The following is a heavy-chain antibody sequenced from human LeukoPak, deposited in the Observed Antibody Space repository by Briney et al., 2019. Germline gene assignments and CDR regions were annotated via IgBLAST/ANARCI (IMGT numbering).Heavy chain of an antibody. Sequence: ASVKDSCKVSGYTLTELSMHWVRQAPGKGREWMGGFDPEDGETIYAQKFQGRGTMTENTSTDTAYMELSSLRSEDTAVYYCATPSGSHDAFDIWGQGTMVTVSS. D-gene: IGHD3-10*01. CDR3: ATPSGSHDAFDI. J-gene: IGHJ3*02. V-gene: IGHV1-24*01. CDR2: FDPEDGET. CDR1: GYTLTELS.